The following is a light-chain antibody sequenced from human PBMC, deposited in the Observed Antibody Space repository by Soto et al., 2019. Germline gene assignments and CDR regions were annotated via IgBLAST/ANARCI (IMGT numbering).Light chain of an antibody. J-gene: IGLJ2*01. CDR3: SSYTEISTVI. Sequence: QSVLTQPASVSGSPGQAITISCTGTSSDIGSYNYVSWYQQHPGKVPKLIMYDVTNRPSGVSNRFSGSKSGNTASLTISGHHAEDEADYYCSSYTEISTVIFGGGTKVTVL. V-gene: IGLV2-14*03. CDR2: DVT. CDR1: SSDIGSYNY.